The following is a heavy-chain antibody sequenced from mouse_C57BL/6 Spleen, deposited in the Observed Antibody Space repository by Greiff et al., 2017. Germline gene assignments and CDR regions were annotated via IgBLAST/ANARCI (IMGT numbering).Heavy chain of an antibody. CDR3: ARKRTELYYFDY. J-gene: IGHJ2*01. Sequence: DVKLVESGGGLVKPGGSLKLSCAASGFTFSDYGMHWVRQAPEKGLEWVAYISSGSSTIYYADTVKGRFTISRDNAKNTLFLQMTSLRSEDTAMYYCARKRTELYYFDYWGQGTTLTVSS. CDR2: ISSGSSTI. V-gene: IGHV5-17*01. CDR1: GFTFSDYG.